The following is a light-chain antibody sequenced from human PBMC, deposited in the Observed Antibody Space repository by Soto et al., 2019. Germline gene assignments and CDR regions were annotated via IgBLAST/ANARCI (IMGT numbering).Light chain of an antibody. CDR3: QHRDNWLST. CDR1: QSVGSY. CDR2: DAS. V-gene: IGKV3-11*01. Sequence: ELVLTQSPATLSLSPGERATLSCRASQSVGSYLAWYQQKPCQAPRLVIYDASKMATGIPARFSGSGSGTDFTLTISGLEPEDLAVYYCQHRDNWLSTFGQGTKLESK. J-gene: IGKJ2*01.